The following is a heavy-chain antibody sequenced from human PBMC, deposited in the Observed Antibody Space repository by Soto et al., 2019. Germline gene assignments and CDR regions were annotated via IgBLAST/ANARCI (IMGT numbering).Heavy chain of an antibody. Sequence: VAVISYDGSNKYYADSVKGRFTISRDNSKNTLYLQMNSLRAEDTAVYYCAKDSEVDIVVVVAATYIDYWGQGTLVTVSS. J-gene: IGHJ4*02. CDR3: AKDSEVDIVVVVAATYIDY. CDR2: ISYDGSNK. D-gene: IGHD2-15*01. V-gene: IGHV3-30*18.